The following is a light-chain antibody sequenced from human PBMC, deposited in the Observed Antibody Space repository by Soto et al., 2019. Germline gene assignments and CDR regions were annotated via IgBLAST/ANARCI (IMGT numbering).Light chain of an antibody. V-gene: IGKV4-1*01. CDR2: WAY. J-gene: IGKJ1*01. CDR1: QSVLHSSHNKNY. Sequence: DIVMTQSPDSLAVSLGERATINCKSSQSVLHSSHNKNYLAWYQQKPGQPPKLLIYWAYTRKSGVPDRFSGSGSGTDFTLTISSLQAEDVAVYYCQHYYTTPRTFGQGTKVEIK. CDR3: QHYYTTPRT.